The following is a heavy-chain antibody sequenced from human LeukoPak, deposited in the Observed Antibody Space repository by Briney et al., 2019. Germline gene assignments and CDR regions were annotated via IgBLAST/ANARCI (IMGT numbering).Heavy chain of an antibody. D-gene: IGHD3-22*01. CDR1: GGSISSSSYY. CDR3: ARHVRTVIVGSGYFDL. Sequence: SETLSLTCTVSGGSISSSSYYWGWIRQPTGKGLEWIGSIYYSGSTYYNPSLKSRVTISVDTSKNQFSLKLSSVTAADTAVYYCARHVRTVIVGSGYFDLWGRGTLVTVSS. V-gene: IGHV4-39*01. J-gene: IGHJ2*01. CDR2: IYYSGST.